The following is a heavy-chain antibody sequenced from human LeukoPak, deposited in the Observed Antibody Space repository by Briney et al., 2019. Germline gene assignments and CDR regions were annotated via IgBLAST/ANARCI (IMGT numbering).Heavy chain of an antibody. Sequence: GGSLRLSCAASGFTFSSYWMSWVHQAPGKGLEWVANIKQDGSEKYYVDSVKGRFTISRDNAKNSLYLQMNSLRAEDTAVYYCARDVKGESPSYYYYGMDVWGQGTTVTVSS. CDR2: IKQDGSEK. CDR3: ARDVKGESPSYYYYGMDV. D-gene: IGHD3-10*01. V-gene: IGHV3-7*01. J-gene: IGHJ6*02. CDR1: GFTFSSYW.